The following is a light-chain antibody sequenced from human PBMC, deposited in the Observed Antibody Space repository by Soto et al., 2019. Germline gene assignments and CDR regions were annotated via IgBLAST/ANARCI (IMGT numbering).Light chain of an antibody. Sequence: AIRMTQSPSSLSASTGDRVPITCRASQGISSYLAWYQQKPGKAPKLLIYDVSSLESGVPSRFSGSGSGTEFTLTISSLQPDDFATYYCQHYNSYSEAFGQGTKVDIK. J-gene: IGKJ1*01. CDR2: DVS. V-gene: IGKV1-8*01. CDR3: QHYNSYSEA. CDR1: QGISSY.